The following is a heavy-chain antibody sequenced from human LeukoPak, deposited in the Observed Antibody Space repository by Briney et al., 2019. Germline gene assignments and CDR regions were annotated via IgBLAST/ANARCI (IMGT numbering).Heavy chain of an antibody. Sequence: AETLSLTCTVSGGSISSGDYYWSWSRQPRGKGLEWLGSIYHSGSTYYNPSLKSRVTISVDTSKNQFSLNLSSVTAADTDVYYCARPGYDFCTGYYGYWGQGTLVTVSS. D-gene: IGHD3-3*01. CDR2: IYHSGST. CDR1: GGSISSGDYY. V-gene: IGHV4-39*07. CDR3: ARPGYDFCTGYYGY. J-gene: IGHJ4*02.